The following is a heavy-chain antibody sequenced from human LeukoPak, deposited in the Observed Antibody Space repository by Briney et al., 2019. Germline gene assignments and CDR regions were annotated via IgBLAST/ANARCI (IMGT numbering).Heavy chain of an antibody. Sequence: KPSETLSLTCAVYGGSFSSYYWSWIRQPPGKGLEWIGYIYYSGSTNYNPSLKSRVTISVDTSKNQFSLKLSSVTAADTAVYYCARGGPGIAAAGTFDYWGQGTLVTVSS. CDR1: GGSFSSYY. CDR2: IYYSGST. D-gene: IGHD6-13*01. CDR3: ARGGPGIAAAGTFDY. J-gene: IGHJ4*02. V-gene: IGHV4-59*08.